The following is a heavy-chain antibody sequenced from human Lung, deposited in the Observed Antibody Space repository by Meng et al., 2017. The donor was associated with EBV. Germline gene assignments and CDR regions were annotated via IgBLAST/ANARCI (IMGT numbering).Heavy chain of an antibody. Sequence: QVPLQESGPGLVKPSQTLSLTCPVSGGSISSGGHYWSWIRQHPEKGLEWIGYIYYSGSTYYKPSLKSRLTISVDTSKNQFSLKLSSVTAADTAVYYCARALFDYYDSSGYYDYWGQGALVTVSS. V-gene: IGHV4-31*03. J-gene: IGHJ4*02. CDR3: ARALFDYYDSSGYYDY. CDR2: IYYSGST. CDR1: GGSISSGGHY. D-gene: IGHD3-22*01.